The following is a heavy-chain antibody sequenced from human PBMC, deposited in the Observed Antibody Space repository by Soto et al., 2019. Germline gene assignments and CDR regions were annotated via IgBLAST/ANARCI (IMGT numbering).Heavy chain of an antibody. D-gene: IGHD2-2*01. V-gene: IGHV3-13*01. CDR3: ARGDCSSTSCSPQGLDYYYGMDV. CDR1: GFTFSSYD. J-gene: IGHJ6*02. CDR2: IGTAGDT. Sequence: GGSLRLSCAASGFTFSSYDMHWVRQATGKGLEWVSAIGTAGDTYYPGSVKGRFTISRENAKNSLYLQMNSLRAEDTAVYYCARGDCSSTSCSPQGLDYYYGMDVWGQGTTVTVSS.